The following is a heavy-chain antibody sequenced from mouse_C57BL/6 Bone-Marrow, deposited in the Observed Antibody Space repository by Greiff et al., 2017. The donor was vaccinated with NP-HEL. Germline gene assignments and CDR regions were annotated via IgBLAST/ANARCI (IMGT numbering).Heavy chain of an antibody. V-gene: IGHV1-64*01. D-gene: IGHD2-5*01. J-gene: IGHJ3*01. CDR2: IPPNSGST. CDR3: ASPHSNYPSWFAY. CDR1: GYTFTSYW. Sequence: QVQLQQPGAELVKPGASVKLSCKASGYTFTSYWMHWVKQRPGQGLEWIGMIPPNSGSTNYNEKFKSKATLTVDKSSSTAYMQLSSLTSEDSAVYYCASPHSNYPSWFAYWGQGTLVTVAA.